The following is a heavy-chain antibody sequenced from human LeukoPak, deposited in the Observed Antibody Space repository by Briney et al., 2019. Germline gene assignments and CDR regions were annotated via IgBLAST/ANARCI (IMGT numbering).Heavy chain of an antibody. CDR1: GYTFTGYY. CDR2: IIPIFGTA. Sequence: SVKVSCKASGYTFTGYYMHWVRQAPGQGLEWMGGIIPIFGTANYAQKFQGRVTITADESTSTAYMELSSLRSEDTAVYYCARDMEEADVWGQGTTVTVSS. J-gene: IGHJ6*02. D-gene: IGHD3-3*01. V-gene: IGHV1-69*13. CDR3: ARDMEEADV.